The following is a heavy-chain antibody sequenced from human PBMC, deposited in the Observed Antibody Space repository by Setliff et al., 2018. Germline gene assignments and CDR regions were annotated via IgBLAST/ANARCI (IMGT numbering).Heavy chain of an antibody. V-gene: IGHV1-18*01. CDR3: ARSSRSGYYHNRDSFDI. D-gene: IGHD5-12*01. J-gene: IGHJ3*02. CDR2: ISASNGKT. Sequence: ASVKVSCKASGYTFTSFGISWVREAPGQGLEWMGWISASNGKTNYAQKFQGRVTMTTDTSTSTAYLEVKSLTSDDTAIYYCARSSRSGYYHNRDSFDIWGQGTRVTVSS. CDR1: GYTFTSFG.